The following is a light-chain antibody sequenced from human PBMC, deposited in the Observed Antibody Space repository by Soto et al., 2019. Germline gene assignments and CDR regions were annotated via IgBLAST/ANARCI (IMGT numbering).Light chain of an antibody. CDR3: QQYRDSLGT. J-gene: IGKJ1*01. Sequence: EIVLTDSPGTLSLSPGERATLSCRASQSVISTYLAWYQQKPGQAPRLLIYGASSRATGIPDRFSGSGSGTDFTLTISRLEPEDFAVYYCQQYRDSLGTFGQGTKVDIK. CDR1: QSVISTY. CDR2: GAS. V-gene: IGKV3-20*01.